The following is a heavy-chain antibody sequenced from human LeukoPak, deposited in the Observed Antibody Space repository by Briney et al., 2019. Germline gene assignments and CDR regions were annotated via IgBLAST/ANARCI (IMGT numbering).Heavy chain of an antibody. V-gene: IGHV3-23*01. Sequence: GGSLRLSCVVSGCTFSKSAMGWVRQAPGKGLEWVSAISGSGGSTYYADSVKGRFSISRDNSNNVLHLQMESLRAEDTAIYYCAKCFDTRHLFNALDPWGQGTLVTVSS. CDR3: AKCFDTRHLFNALDP. CDR1: GCTFSKSA. J-gene: IGHJ5*02. CDR2: ISGSGGST. D-gene: IGHD2-2*02.